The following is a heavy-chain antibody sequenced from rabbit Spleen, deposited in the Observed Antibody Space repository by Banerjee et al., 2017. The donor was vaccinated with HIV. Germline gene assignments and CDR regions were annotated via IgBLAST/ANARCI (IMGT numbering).Heavy chain of an antibody. V-gene: IGHV1S45*01. CDR1: AFSFSDRDV. D-gene: IGHD7-1*01. Sequence: QEQLVESGGGLVKPEGFMTLTCKASAFSFSDRDVVCWVRQAPGKGLQWIACINTYTGKPVYATWAIGRFTISKTSSTTVTLQMTSLTAADTATYFCARDTGTSFSSYGMDLWGPGTLVTVS. J-gene: IGHJ6*01. CDR3: ARDTGTSFSSYGMDL. CDR2: INTYTGKP.